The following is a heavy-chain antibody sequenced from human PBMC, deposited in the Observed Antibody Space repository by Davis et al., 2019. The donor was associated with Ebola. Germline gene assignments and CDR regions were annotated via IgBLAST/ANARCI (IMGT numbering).Heavy chain of an antibody. CDR1: GGSISSGGYY. Sequence: PSETLSLTCTVSGGSISSGGYYWSWIRQHPGKGLEWIGYIYYSGSTYYNPSLKSRVTISVDTSKNQFSLKLSSVTAADTAVYYCARDSHHRLGPFDYWGQGTLVTVSS. J-gene: IGHJ4*02. CDR2: IYYSGST. V-gene: IGHV4-31*03. CDR3: ARDSHHRLGPFDY. D-gene: IGHD3-16*02.